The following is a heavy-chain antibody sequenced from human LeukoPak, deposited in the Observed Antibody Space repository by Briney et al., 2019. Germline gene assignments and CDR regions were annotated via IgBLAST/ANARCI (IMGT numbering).Heavy chain of an antibody. CDR3: ARTIAVAEPRFDP. Sequence: SETLSLTCTVSGGSISSYYWSWIRQPPGKGLEWIGYIYYSGSTNYNPSLKSRVTISVDTSKNQFSLKLSSVTAADTAVYYCARTIAVAEPRFDPWGQGTLVTVSS. CDR2: IYYSGST. V-gene: IGHV4-59*08. J-gene: IGHJ5*02. D-gene: IGHD6-19*01. CDR1: GGSISSYY.